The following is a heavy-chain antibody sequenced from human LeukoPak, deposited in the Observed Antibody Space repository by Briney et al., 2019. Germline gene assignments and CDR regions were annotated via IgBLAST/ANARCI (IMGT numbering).Heavy chain of an antibody. CDR3: ASKGTTVGSFDY. Sequence: ASVKVSCKASGDTFSSYGFSWVRQAPGQGLEWMGGITPLFDATNYEQKFQGRVTITADDSTSSVYMELSSLRSEDTAVYYCASKGTTVGSFDYWGQGTLVTVSS. V-gene: IGHV1-69*13. J-gene: IGHJ4*02. CDR1: GDTFSSYG. D-gene: IGHD4-11*01. CDR2: ITPLFDAT.